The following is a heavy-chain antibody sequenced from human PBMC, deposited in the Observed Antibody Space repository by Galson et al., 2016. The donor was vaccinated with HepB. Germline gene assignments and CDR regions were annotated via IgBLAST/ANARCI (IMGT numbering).Heavy chain of an antibody. CDR2: IYWDDDK. D-gene: IGHD1-7*01. V-gene: IGHV2-5*02. J-gene: IGHJ4*02. CDR1: GFSVTTSGVG. CDR3: VTRELYVFDK. Sequence: PALVKPTQTLTLTCTVSGFSVTTSGVGVGWIRQPPRKALEWLALIYWDDDKSYSPSLKNRLTITKDASKNQVVLTMTNMDPADTATYYFVTRELYVFDKWGQGTLGTVSS.